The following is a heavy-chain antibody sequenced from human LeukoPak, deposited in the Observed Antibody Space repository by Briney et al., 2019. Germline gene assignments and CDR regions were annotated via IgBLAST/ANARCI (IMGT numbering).Heavy chain of an antibody. V-gene: IGHV1-8*01. J-gene: IGHJ4*02. CDR3: ARIKRGYSYGNFDY. D-gene: IGHD5-18*01. CDR2: MNPNSGNT. Sequence: ASVKVSCKASGYTFTSYDINWVRQATGQGLEWMGWMNPNSGNTGYAQKFQGRVTMTRNTSISTAYMELSSLRAEDTAVYYCARIKRGYSYGNFDYWGQGTLVTVSS. CDR1: GYTFTSYD.